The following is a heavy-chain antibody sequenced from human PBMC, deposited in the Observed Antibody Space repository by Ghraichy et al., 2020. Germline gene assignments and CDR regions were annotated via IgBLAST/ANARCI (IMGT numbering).Heavy chain of an antibody. D-gene: IGHD4-17*01. V-gene: IGHV3-23*01. CDR3: AKPTPYGDYTYYYYGMDV. J-gene: IGHJ6*02. CDR1: GFTFSSYA. Sequence: GALRLSCAASGFTFSSYAMGWVRQAPGKGLEWVSAVSGSGGATYYADSVKGRFTISRDNSKNTLYFQMDSLRAEDTALYYCAKPTPYGDYTYYYYGMDVWGQGTTVTVSS. CDR2: VSGSGGAT.